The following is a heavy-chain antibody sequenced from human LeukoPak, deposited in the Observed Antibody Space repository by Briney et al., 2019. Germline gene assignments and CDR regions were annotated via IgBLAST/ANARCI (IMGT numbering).Heavy chain of an antibody. J-gene: IGHJ3*02. CDR1: GFTFSSCC. V-gene: IGHV3-21*01. CDR2: ISSSSAYI. D-gene: IGHD4-17*01. CDR3: ARDRAVTTGDAFEI. Sequence: TGGSLRLSCVASGFTFSSCCFRGCRRPPGKGLEGVLSISSSSAYIHYADSVKGRFTISRDKAENSLYLQMNSLRAEDTAVYYYARDRAVTTGDAFEIWGQGTMVTVSS.